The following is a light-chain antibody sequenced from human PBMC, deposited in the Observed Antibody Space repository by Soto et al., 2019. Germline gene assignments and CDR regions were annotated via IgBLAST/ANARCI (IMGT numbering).Light chain of an antibody. V-gene: IGKV3-15*01. CDR1: QSVSSN. CDR3: QPYNNWPLT. Sequence: EIVLTQSPGTLSLSPGERATLSCRASQSVSSNYLAWYQQKPGQAPRLLIYDTSTRATGVPARFSGSRSGPEFTLTINSLQSEDFAIYYCQPYNNWPLTFGGGTKVESK. J-gene: IGKJ4*01. CDR2: DTS.